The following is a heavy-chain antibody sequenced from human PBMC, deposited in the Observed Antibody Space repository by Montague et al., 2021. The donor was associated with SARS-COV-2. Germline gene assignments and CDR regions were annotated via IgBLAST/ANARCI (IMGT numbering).Heavy chain of an antibody. CDR3: ASGRMVPYSSSWTTLYYYYGMDV. D-gene: IGHD6-13*01. J-gene: IGHJ6*02. V-gene: IGHV6-1*01. CDR1: GDSVSSNSAA. Sequence: CAISGDSVSSNSAAWNWTRQSPSRGLEWLGRTYYRSKWYNDYAVSVKSRITINPDTSKNQFSLQLNSVTSEDTAVYYCASGRMVPYSSSWTTLYYYYGMDVWGQGTTVTVSS. CDR2: TYYRSKWYN.